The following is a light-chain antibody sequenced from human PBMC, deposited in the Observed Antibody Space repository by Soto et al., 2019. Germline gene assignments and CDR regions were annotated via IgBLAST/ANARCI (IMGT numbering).Light chain of an antibody. CDR3: QSYDSSLSGYVL. V-gene: IGLV1-40*01. CDR2: GNS. J-gene: IGLJ2*01. CDR1: SSNIGAGYD. Sequence: QSVLTQPPSVSGAPGQRVTISCTGSSSNIGAGYDVHWYQQLPGTAPKLLIYGNSNRPSGVPDRFSGSRSGTSASLAITGLQGEDEADYYCQSYDSSLSGYVLFGGGTNLTV.